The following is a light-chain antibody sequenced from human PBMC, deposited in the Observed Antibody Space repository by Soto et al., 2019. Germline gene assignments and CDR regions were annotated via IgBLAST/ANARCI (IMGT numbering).Light chain of an antibody. CDR2: AAS. V-gene: IGKV1-39*01. J-gene: IGKJ4*01. CDR3: QQSYNTPLT. CDR1: QSISHY. Sequence: DIQMTQSPSSLSASVGDRVTISCRASQSISHYLNWFQHKPGKAPKLLIYAASSLQSGVPSRFSGSGSGTDFTLTISSLQPEDFATYYCQQSYNTPLTFGGGTKVEIK.